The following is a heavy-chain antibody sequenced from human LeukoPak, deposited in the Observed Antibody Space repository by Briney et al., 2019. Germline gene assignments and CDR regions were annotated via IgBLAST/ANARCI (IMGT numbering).Heavy chain of an antibody. CDR1: GFSLSDYT. J-gene: IGHJ4*02. CDR2: ISRSNDNI. CDR3: ARVSSSY. V-gene: IGHV3-21*01. Sequence: GGSMRLSCAAYGFSLSDYTMNWVRQAPGKGLEWVSSISRSNDNIYYADSVKGRFTISRDNAKNSLYLQMNSLRAEDTAVYYCARVSSSYWGQGALVTVSS. D-gene: IGHD3-22*01.